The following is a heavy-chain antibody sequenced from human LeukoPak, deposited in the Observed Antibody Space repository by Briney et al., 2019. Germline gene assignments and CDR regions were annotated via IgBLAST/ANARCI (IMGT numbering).Heavy chain of an antibody. CDR1: GYTFTSYG. Sequence: ASVKVSCKASGYTFTSYGISWVRQAPGQGLEWMGWINPNSGGTNYAQKFQGWVTMTRDTSISTAYMELSRLRSDDTAVYYCARDSSDSSGMGYWGQGTLVTVSS. CDR3: ARDSSDSSGMGY. V-gene: IGHV1-2*04. D-gene: IGHD3-22*01. CDR2: INPNSGGT. J-gene: IGHJ4*02.